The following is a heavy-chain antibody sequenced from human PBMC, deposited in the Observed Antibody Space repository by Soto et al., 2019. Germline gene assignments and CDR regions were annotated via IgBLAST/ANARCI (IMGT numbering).Heavy chain of an antibody. D-gene: IGHD6-13*01. CDR3: ARHGTSWNNWFDP. V-gene: IGHV5-51*01. CDR2: IYPGDSDT. CDR1: GYSFTTYW. J-gene: IGHJ5*02. Sequence: GESLKISCKGSGYSFTTYWIGWVRQMPGKGLEWMGIIYPGDSDTRYSPSFQGQVTISADKSITTAYLQWSSLKASDTAMYYCARHGTSWNNWFDPWGKGTLVTVSS.